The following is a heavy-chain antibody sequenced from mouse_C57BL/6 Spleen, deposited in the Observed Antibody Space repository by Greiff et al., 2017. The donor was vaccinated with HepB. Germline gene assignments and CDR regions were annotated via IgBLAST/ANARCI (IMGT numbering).Heavy chain of an antibody. J-gene: IGHJ3*01. CDR3: ARDEGLHFAY. Sequence: EVQLQQSGPGLVKPSQSLSLTCSVTGYSITSGYYWNWIRQFPGNKLEWMGYISYDGSNNYNPSLKNRISITRDTSKNQFFLKLNSVTTEDTATYYCARDEGLHFAYWGQGTLVTVSA. D-gene: IGHD2-4*01. V-gene: IGHV3-6*01. CDR2: ISYDGSN. CDR1: GYSITSGYY.